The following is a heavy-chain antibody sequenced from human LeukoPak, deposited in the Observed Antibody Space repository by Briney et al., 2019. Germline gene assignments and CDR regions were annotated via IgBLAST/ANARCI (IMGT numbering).Heavy chain of an antibody. Sequence: PGGSLRLSCAASGFTFSSYAMSWVRQAPGKGLEWVSAISGSGGSTYYADSVKGRFTISRDNSKNTLYLQMNSLRAEDTAVYYCAKLDVYSSGWNPALLFDYWGQGTLVTVSS. CDR2: ISGSGGST. CDR1: GFTFSSYA. D-gene: IGHD6-19*01. J-gene: IGHJ4*02. CDR3: AKLDVYSSGWNPALLFDY. V-gene: IGHV3-23*01.